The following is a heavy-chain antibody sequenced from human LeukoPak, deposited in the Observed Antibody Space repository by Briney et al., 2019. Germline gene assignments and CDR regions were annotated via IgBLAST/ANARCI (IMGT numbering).Heavy chain of an antibody. V-gene: IGHV3-30*18. CDR1: GYTFTGYY. D-gene: IGHD3-10*01. J-gene: IGHJ4*02. CDR2: ISYDGSNK. Sequence: SCKASGYTFTGYYMHWVRQAPGKGLEWVAVISYDGSNKYYADSVKGRFAISRDNSKNTLYLQINSLRAEDTAVYYCANDRSMGLDYWGQGTLVSVSS. CDR3: ANDRSMGLDY.